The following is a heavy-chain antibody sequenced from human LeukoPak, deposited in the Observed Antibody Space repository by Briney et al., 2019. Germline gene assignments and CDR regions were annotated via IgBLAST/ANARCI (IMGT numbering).Heavy chain of an antibody. V-gene: IGHV5-51*01. CDR1: GYXFTTYY. CDR3: ARQRYFWGLSGYFFDS. J-gene: IGHJ4*02. Sequence: GESLKISCKASGYXFTTYYIGWVRQLPGKGPEWMGIIDPGGSETTYSPSFRGHVSISADQSISTAYLQWSGLKASDTAMYYCARQRYFWGLSGYFFDSWGQGTLVTVSS. CDR2: IDPGGSET. D-gene: IGHD7-27*01.